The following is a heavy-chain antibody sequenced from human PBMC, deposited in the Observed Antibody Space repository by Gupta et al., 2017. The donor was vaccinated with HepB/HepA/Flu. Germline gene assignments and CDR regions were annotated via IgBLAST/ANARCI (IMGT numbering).Heavy chain of an antibody. CDR1: GFTFNIYA. D-gene: IGHD6-19*01. Sequence: QVQLVESGGDVVQPGRSLRLSCAASGFTFNIYAMNWVRQAPGKGLEWVAVISYDGGNKFYADSVKGRFTISRDNSKNTLYLQMNSLRVEDTAVYYCARSEGTGWYDASDIWGQGTMVTVSS. CDR3: ARSEGTGWYDASDI. J-gene: IGHJ3*02. CDR2: ISYDGGNK. V-gene: IGHV3-30-3*01.